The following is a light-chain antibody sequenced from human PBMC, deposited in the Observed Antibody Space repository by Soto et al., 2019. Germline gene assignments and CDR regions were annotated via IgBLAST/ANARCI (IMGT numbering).Light chain of an antibody. V-gene: IGLV2-23*01. CDR1: SSDVGIYNL. Sequence: LTQPASVSGSPGQSITISCTGTSSDVGIYNLVSWYQQHPGKAPKLMIYEGSKRPSGVSNRFSGSKSGNTASLTVSGLQADDEADYYCCSYAGASTYVFGSGTKVTVL. J-gene: IGLJ1*01. CDR3: CSYAGASTYV. CDR2: EGS.